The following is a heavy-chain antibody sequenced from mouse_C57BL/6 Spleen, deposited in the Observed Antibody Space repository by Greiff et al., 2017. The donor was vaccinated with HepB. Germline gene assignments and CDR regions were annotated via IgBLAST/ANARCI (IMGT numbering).Heavy chain of an antibody. V-gene: IGHV1-74*01. Sequence: QVQLQQPGAELVKPGASVKVSCKASGYTFTSYWMHWVKQRPGQGLEWIGRIHPSDSDTNYNQKFKGKATLTVVKSSSTAYMQLSSLTSEDSAVYYCAMGYYGSSFDYWGQGTTLTVSS. CDR2: IHPSDSDT. J-gene: IGHJ2*01. CDR3: AMGYYGSSFDY. D-gene: IGHD1-1*01. CDR1: GYTFTSYW.